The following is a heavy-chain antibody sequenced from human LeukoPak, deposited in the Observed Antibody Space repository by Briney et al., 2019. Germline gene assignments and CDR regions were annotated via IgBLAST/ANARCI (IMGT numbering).Heavy chain of an antibody. CDR2: INHSGST. V-gene: IGHV4-34*01. D-gene: IGHD6-19*01. CDR3: ASEAGVIAVAGIDY. CDR1: GGSFSGYY. Sequence: PSETLSLTCAVYGGSFSGYYWSWIRQPPGKGLEWIGEINHSGSTNYNPSLKSRVTISVDTSKNQFSLKLSSVTAADTAVYYCASEAGVIAVAGIDYWGQGTLVTVSS. J-gene: IGHJ4*02.